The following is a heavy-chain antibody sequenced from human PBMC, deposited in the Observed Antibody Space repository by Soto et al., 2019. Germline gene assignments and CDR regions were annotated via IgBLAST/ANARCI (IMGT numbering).Heavy chain of an antibody. D-gene: IGHD6-6*01. CDR3: AREGSSVVGDYYGMDV. CDR2: IKQDGSEK. J-gene: IGHJ6*02. Sequence: GGSLRLSCAASGFTFSSYWMSWVRQAPGKGLEWVANIKQDGSEKYYVDSVKGRFTISRDNAKNSLYLQMNSLRAEDTAVYYCAREGSSVVGDYYGMDVWGQGTTVTSP. CDR1: GFTFSSYW. V-gene: IGHV3-7*01.